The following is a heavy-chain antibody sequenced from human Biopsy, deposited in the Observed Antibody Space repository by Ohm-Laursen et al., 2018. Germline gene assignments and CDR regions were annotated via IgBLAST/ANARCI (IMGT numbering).Heavy chain of an antibody. CDR2: NIPILGTG. Sequence: ESSVKVSCKVPGGTFSNYGVNWVRQAPGQGLEWLGGNIPILGTGNYAQKFQNRVTVAADTSTSTATMELRSLRSDDTAVYYCATKLTGYFHHWGQGILVIVSS. V-gene: IGHV1-69*06. J-gene: IGHJ1*01. CDR3: ATKLTGYFHH. CDR1: GGTFSNYG. D-gene: IGHD3-9*01.